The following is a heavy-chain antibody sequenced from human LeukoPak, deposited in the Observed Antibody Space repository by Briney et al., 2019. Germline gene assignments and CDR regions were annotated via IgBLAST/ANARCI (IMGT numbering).Heavy chain of an antibody. CDR1: GFTFSSYG. D-gene: IGHD3-16*01. CDR3: AKDLGYDYVWGEGNFYDY. CDR2: ISGRGSNT. J-gene: IGHJ4*02. V-gene: IGHV3-23*01. Sequence: GGSLRLSCAASGFTFSSYGMSWVRQAPGKGLEWVSVISGRGSNTYYADSVKGRFTISRDNSKNTLYLQMNRLRAEDTAVYYCAKDLGYDYVWGEGNFYDYWGQGTLVTVSS.